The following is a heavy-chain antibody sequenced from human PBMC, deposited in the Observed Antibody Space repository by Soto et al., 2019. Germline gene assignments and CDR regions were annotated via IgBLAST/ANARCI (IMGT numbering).Heavy chain of an antibody. Sequence: QVQLVQSGAEVKEPGASVKVSCKPSGYTFTDYGFSWMRQAPGQGPEWMGWMSTWNDGKRDAQKFRGRVTMTRDTSTRTAYMELRSLRSDDTAVYYCARLNSEYAVDYWGQGTLVTVSS. CDR1: GYTFTDYG. V-gene: IGHV1-18*04. J-gene: IGHJ4*02. D-gene: IGHD1-26*01. CDR3: ARLNSEYAVDY. CDR2: MSTWNDGK.